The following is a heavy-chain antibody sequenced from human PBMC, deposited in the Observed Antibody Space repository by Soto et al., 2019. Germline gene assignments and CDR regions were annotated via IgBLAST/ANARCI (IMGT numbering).Heavy chain of an antibody. J-gene: IGHJ4*02. CDR3: ARAPLELVRFGESFGFDLDY. D-gene: IGHD3-10*01. Sequence: QVHLVQSGGEVKKPGASVKVSCKASGYTFTSYGITWVRQAPGQGLEWMGWISAYNGNTNYAQNLQGRVTMTTDTSTSTANMELRSLRSDDTAVYYCARAPLELVRFGESFGFDLDYWGQGTLVTVSS. V-gene: IGHV1-18*01. CDR2: ISAYNGNT. CDR1: GYTFTSYG.